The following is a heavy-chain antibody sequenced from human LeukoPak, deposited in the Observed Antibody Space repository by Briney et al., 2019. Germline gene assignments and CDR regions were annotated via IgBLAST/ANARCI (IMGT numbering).Heavy chain of an antibody. CDR2: IYYCGST. V-gene: IGHV4-30-4*08. Sequence: PSETLSLTCTVSGGAISSGDYYWSWIRQPPGKGLEWVGYIYYCGSTYYHPSLKSRVTISVDTSKNQFSLKLSSVTAADTAVYYCARLTVVPAAIGAWGQGTLVTVSS. CDR3: ARLTVVPAAIGA. J-gene: IGHJ1*01. D-gene: IGHD2-2*02. CDR1: GGAISSGDYY.